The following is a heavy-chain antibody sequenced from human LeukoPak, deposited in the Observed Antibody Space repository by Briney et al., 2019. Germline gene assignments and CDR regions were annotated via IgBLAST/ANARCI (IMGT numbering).Heavy chain of an antibody. CDR2: ISAYNGNT. CDR1: GYTFTDYF. J-gene: IGHJ3*02. V-gene: IGHV1-18*04. CDR3: ARSVWEDDNAFDI. Sequence: ASVKVSCKTSGYTFTDYFIHWVRQAPGQGLEWMGWISAYNGNTNYAQKLQGRVTMTTDTSTSTAYMELRSLRSDDTAVYYCARSVWEDDNAFDIWGQGTMVTVSS. D-gene: IGHD3-16*01.